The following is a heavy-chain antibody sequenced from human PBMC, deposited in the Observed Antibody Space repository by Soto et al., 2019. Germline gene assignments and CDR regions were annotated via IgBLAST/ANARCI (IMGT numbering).Heavy chain of an antibody. J-gene: IGHJ5*02. V-gene: IGHV4-30-4*01. Sequence: SSETLSLTCTVSGGSISSGDYYWGWIRQPPWKGLEWIGYIYYSGSTYYNPSLKSRVTISVDTSKNQFSLKLSSVTAADTAVYYCAREFGYCSSTSCHRGGPNWFDPWGQGXLVTVSS. D-gene: IGHD2-2*03. CDR2: IYYSGST. CDR3: AREFGYCSSTSCHRGGPNWFDP. CDR1: GGSISSGDYY.